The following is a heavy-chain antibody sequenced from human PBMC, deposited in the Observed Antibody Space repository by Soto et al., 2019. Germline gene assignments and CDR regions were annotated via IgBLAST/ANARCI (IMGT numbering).Heavy chain of an antibody. D-gene: IGHD6-13*01. CDR2: TIPIFGTA. J-gene: IGHJ6*02. V-gene: IGHV1-69*06. CDR3: ARSIAAAGRFDYYYGMDV. CDR1: GGTFSSYA. Sequence: ASVKVSCKASGGTFSSYAISWVRQAPGQGLEWMGGTIPIFGTANYAQKFQGRVTITADKSTSAAYMELSSLRSEDTAVYYCARSIAAAGRFDYYYGMDVWGQGTTVTVSS.